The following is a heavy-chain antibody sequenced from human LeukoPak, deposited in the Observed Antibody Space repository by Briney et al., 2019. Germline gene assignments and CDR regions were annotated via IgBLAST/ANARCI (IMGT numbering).Heavy chain of an antibody. CDR3: ARRAYCGGDCHSDY. V-gene: IGHV3-20*04. Sequence: GGSLRLSCAASGFTFDDYGMSWVRQAPGKGLDWVSGINWNGGSTGYADSVKGRFTISRDNAKNSLYLQMNSLRAEDTALYYCARRAYCGGDCHSDYWGQGTLVTVSS. CDR2: INWNGGST. CDR1: GFTFDDYG. J-gene: IGHJ4*02. D-gene: IGHD2-21*01.